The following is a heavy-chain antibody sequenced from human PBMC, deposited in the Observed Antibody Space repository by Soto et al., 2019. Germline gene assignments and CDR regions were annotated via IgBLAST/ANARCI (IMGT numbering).Heavy chain of an antibody. CDR1: GGTISGYY. Sequence: PSETLSLTCSVSGGTISGYYWTWIRQPAGKGLEWIGRIYSSGNTKYNPSLQSRGTMSLDTSNNQFSLRLTSVTAADTAVYYCARGQPFSDWSDPWGQGTLVTVSS. CDR2: IYSSGNT. CDR3: ARGQPFSDWSDP. V-gene: IGHV4-4*07. J-gene: IGHJ5*02. D-gene: IGHD3-3*02.